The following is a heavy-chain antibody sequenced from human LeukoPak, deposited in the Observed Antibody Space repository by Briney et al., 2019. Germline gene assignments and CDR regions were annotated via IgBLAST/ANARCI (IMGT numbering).Heavy chain of an antibody. CDR1: GYPISSGYY. CDR2: IYHSGNT. Sequence: PSETLSLICTVWGYPISSGYYWGWIRQPPGKGLEWIGSIYHSGNTYYNPSLKSRVTMSVDTSKNQFSLKLSSVTAADTAVYYCARDQGGCSSTSCYDFDYWGQGTLVTVSS. V-gene: IGHV4-38-2*02. CDR3: ARDQGGCSSTSCYDFDY. J-gene: IGHJ4*02. D-gene: IGHD2-2*01.